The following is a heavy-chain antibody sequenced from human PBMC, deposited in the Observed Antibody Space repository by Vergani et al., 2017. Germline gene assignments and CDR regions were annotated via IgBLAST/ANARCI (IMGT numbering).Heavy chain of an antibody. J-gene: IGHJ4*02. CDR2: IYSSGST. CDR3: ARHLPAEWPMVVVPPAPFDY. V-gene: IGHV4-39*01. CDR1: GGSISSSSYY. Sequence: QLQLQESGPGLVKPSETLSLTCTVSGGSISSSSYYWGWIRQPPGKGLEWIGSIYSSGSTYYNPSLKSRVTISVDTSKNQFSLKLSSVTAADTAVYYCARHLPAEWPMVVVPPAPFDYWGQGTLVTVSS. D-gene: IGHD2-2*01.